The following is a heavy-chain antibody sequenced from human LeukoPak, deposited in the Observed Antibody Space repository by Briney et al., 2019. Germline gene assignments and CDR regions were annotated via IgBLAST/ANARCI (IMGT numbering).Heavy chain of an antibody. CDR1: GFTFSSYG. CDR2: ISYDGSNK. Sequence: GGSLRLSCAASGFTFSSYGMHWVRQAPGKGLEWVAVISYDGSNKYYADSVKGRFTISRDNSKNTLYLQMNSLRAEDTAVYYCAKDPSEDVSGAFDIWGQGTMVTVSS. D-gene: IGHD1-26*01. V-gene: IGHV3-30*18. J-gene: IGHJ3*02. CDR3: AKDPSEDVSGAFDI.